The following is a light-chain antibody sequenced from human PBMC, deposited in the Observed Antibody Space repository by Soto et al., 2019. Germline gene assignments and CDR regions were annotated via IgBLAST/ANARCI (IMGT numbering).Light chain of an antibody. CDR2: DVS. J-gene: IGLJ1*01. CDR3: NSYTSSSTYV. V-gene: IGLV2-14*01. Sequence: QSALTQPVSVSGSPGQSITISCTGTTSDVGRYNVSWYQQHPGKAPKLIIYDVSNRPSGVSNRFSGSKSGNTASLTISGLQDEDEADYYCNSYTSSSTYVFGTGTKVTVL. CDR1: TSDVGRYN.